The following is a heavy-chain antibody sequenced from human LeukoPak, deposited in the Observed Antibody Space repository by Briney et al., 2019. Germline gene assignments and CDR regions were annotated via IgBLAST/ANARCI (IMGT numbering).Heavy chain of an antibody. D-gene: IGHD4-17*01. V-gene: IGHV1-46*01. J-gene: IGHJ4*02. CDR2: INPSGGST. CDR1: GYTFTSYY. CDR3: ARSPEPTVTDDY. Sequence: GASVKVSCEASGYTFTSYYMHWVRQAPGQGLEWMGIINPSGGSTSYAQKFQGRVTMTRDTSTSTVYMELSSLRSEDTAVYYCARSPEPTVTDDYWGQGTLVTVSS.